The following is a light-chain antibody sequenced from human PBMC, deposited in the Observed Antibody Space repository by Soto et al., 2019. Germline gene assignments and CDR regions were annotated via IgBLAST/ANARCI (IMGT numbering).Light chain of an antibody. CDR3: QQGYSTPIT. Sequence: DIQMTQSPSSLSASVGDRVTITCRASQSISSYLNWYQQKPGKAPKLLIYAASSLQSGVPSRFSGSGSGTDFTLTISILQPEDFATYYCQQGYSTPITFGQGTRLEIK. CDR1: QSISSY. V-gene: IGKV1-39*01. CDR2: AAS. J-gene: IGKJ5*01.